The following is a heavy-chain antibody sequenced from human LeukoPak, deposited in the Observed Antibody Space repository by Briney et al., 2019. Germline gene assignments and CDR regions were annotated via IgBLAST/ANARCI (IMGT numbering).Heavy chain of an antibody. CDR3: VREDTPATANY. J-gene: IGHJ4*02. CDR2: ISYDGSNK. D-gene: IGHD2-21*02. Sequence: GGSLRLSCAASGFTFSSYAMHWVRQAPGKGLEWVAVISYDGSNKYYADSVKGRFTISRDNSKNTLYLQMHSLRPGDTAVYYCVREDTPATANYWGQGTLVTISS. V-gene: IGHV3-30-3*01. CDR1: GFTFSSYA.